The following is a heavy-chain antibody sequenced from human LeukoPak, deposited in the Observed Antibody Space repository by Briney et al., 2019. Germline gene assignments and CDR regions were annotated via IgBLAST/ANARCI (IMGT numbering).Heavy chain of an antibody. CDR1: GYTFTSYD. V-gene: IGHV1-8*01. J-gene: IGHJ3*02. D-gene: IGHD5-24*01. Sequence: GASVKVSCKASGYTFTSYDINWVRQATGQGLEWMGWMNPNSGNTGYAQKFQGRVTVTRNTSISTAYMELSSLRSEDTAVYYCARGRKIWRGAFDIWGQGTMVTVSS. CDR3: ARGRKIWRGAFDI. CDR2: MNPNSGNT.